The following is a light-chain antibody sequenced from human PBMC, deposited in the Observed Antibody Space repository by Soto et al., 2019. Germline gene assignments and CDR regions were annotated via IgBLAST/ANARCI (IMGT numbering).Light chain of an antibody. CDR3: QEYDKWPPGFT. CDR1: QSVSTN. J-gene: IGKJ3*01. V-gene: IGKV3-15*01. CDR2: GPS. Sequence: EIVMTQSPATLSVSPGERATLSCRASQSVSTNSTWYQQKPGQAPRLLIYGPSIRATGIPARFSGSGSGTEFTLTINSLQSEDFALYYCQEYDKWPPGFTFGPGIRVDNK.